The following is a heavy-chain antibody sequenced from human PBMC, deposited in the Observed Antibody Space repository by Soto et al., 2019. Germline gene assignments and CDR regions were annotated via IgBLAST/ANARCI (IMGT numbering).Heavy chain of an antibody. CDR3: ARVRMSPYYYGSGSYYYFDY. V-gene: IGHV1-69*13. CDR2: IIPIFGTA. Sequence: SVKVSCKASGGTFSSYAISWVRQAPGQGLEWMGGIIPIFGTANYAQKFQGRVTITADESTSTAYMELSSLRSEDTAVYYCARVRMSPYYYGSGSYYYFDYWGQGTLVTVS. CDR1: GGTFSSYA. J-gene: IGHJ4*02. D-gene: IGHD3-10*01.